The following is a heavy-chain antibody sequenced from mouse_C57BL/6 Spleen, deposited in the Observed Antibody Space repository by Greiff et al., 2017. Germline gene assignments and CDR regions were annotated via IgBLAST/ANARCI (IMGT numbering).Heavy chain of an antibody. Sequence: QVQLQQPGAELVKPGASVKVSCKASGYTFTSYWMHWVKQRPGQGLEWIGRIHPSDSDTNYNQKFKGKATLTVDKSSSTAYMQLSSLTSEDSAVYYCAISTMVTHLDYWGQGTTLTVSS. CDR3: AISTMVTHLDY. CDR1: GYTFTSYW. V-gene: IGHV1-74*01. D-gene: IGHD2-2*01. CDR2: IHPSDSDT. J-gene: IGHJ2*01.